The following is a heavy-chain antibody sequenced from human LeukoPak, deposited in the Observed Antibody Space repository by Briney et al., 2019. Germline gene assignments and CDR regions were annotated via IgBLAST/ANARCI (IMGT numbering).Heavy chain of an antibody. Sequence: SETLSLTCTVSGGSISSYYWSWIRQPPGKGLEWIGYIYYSGSTNYNPSLKSRVTISVDTSKNQFSLKLSSVTAADTAVYYCARARYDILTGYDYYYYYGMDVWGKGTTVTVSS. CDR3: ARARYDILTGYDYYYYYGMDV. D-gene: IGHD3-9*01. CDR2: IYYSGST. J-gene: IGHJ6*04. CDR1: GGSISSYY. V-gene: IGHV4-59*01.